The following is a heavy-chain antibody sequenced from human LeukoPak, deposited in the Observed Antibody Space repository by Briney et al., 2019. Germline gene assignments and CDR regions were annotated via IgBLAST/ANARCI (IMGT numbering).Heavy chain of an antibody. CDR2: ISSSSNYI. V-gene: IGHV3-21*01. J-gene: IGHJ3*02. Sequence: GGSLRLSCAASGFTITTYNMNWVRQAPGKGLEWVSSISSSSNYIYYADSVKGRFTISRDNAKNSLYLQMNSLRAEDTAVYYCAKGVLSMIVVLTAFDIWGQGTMVTVSS. CDR1: GFTITTYN. D-gene: IGHD3-22*01. CDR3: AKGVLSMIVVLTAFDI.